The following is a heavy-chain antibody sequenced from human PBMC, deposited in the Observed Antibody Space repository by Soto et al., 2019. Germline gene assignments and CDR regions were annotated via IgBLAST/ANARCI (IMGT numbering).Heavy chain of an antibody. V-gene: IGHV3-30-3*01. CDR3: AREASVAALNWFDP. Sequence: VGSLRLSCAGSGFTFSNYAVNRVRQAPGKGLEWVAVILYDGSVQHYADSVKGRFTVSRDNSKNTVYLQMNSLTPEDTATYYCAREASVAALNWFDPWGQGTLVTVSS. CDR2: ILYDGSVQ. J-gene: IGHJ5*02. CDR1: GFTFSNYA. D-gene: IGHD6-6*01.